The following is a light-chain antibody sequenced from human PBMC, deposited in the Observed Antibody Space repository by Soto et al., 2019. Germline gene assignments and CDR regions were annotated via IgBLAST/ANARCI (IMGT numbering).Light chain of an antibody. J-gene: IGKJ1*01. Sequence: DIQMTQSPSTLSASVGDRVTISCRASQSIGSSLAWYQHKPGKAPKLLIYKALSLENGVPSRFSGSGSGTEFTLSISSLQPDDFATYYCQQYNSFPPTFGQGTKVDIK. CDR3: QQYNSFPPT. CDR1: QSIGSS. V-gene: IGKV1-5*03. CDR2: KAL.